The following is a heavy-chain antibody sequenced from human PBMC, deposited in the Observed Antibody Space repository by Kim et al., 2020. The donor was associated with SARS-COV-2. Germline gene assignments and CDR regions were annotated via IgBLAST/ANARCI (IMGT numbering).Heavy chain of an antibody. CDR2: FNPEDGDT. Sequence: ASVKVSCKVSGFSLTKYSIHWVRQAPGEGLEWMGGFNPEDGDTTYAQKFRGRLAMTGDTSTDTAYMELRGLRSEDTAAYFCARAAGATVHHSYY. CDR1: GFSLTKYS. D-gene: IGHD6-19*01. V-gene: IGHV1-24*01. J-gene: IGHJ6*03. CDR3: ARAAGATVHHSYY.